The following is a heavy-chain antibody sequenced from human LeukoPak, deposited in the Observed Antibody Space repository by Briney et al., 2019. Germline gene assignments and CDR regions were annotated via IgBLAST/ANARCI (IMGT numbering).Heavy chain of an antibody. CDR3: ARALYYYDSSGYYSEGY. V-gene: IGHV1-2*02. J-gene: IGHJ4*02. Sequence: ASVKVSCKASGYTFTGYYMHWVRQAPGQGLEWMGWINPNSGGTNYAQKFQGRVTMTRDTSISTAYMELSRLRSDDTAVYYCARALYYYDSSGYYSEGYWGQGTLVTVSS. CDR2: INPNSGGT. D-gene: IGHD3-22*01. CDR1: GYTFTGYY.